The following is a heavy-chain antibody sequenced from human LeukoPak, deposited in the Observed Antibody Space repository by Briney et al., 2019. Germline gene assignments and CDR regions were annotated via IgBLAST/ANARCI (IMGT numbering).Heavy chain of an antibody. CDR2: ISNSGNTI. D-gene: IGHD3-16*01. J-gene: IGHJ4*02. CDR1: GFTFGDYY. V-gene: IGHV3-11*01. Sequence: GGSLRLPCAASGFTFGDYYMSWIRQAPGKGLEWVSYISNSGNTIKEADSVKGRFTISRDNAQNSLFLQMKSLRAEDTAVYYCARYRVITNDYFDSWGQGTLVTVSS. CDR3: ARYRVITNDYFDS.